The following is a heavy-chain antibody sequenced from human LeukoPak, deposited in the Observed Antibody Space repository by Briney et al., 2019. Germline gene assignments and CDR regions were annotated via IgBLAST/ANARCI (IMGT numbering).Heavy chain of an antibody. CDR3: AKGQPEIGLIGYY. Sequence: GGSLRLSCAASGFTFSKYAMSWVRQAPGKALEWVSGLWDNGGNPSYADTVKGRFTISRDNSKNTLYLQMNSLRPEDTAMYYCAKGQPEIGLIGYYWGCGTLVTVSS. D-gene: IGHD2/OR15-2a*01. V-gene: IGHV3-23*01. CDR2: LWDNGGNP. J-gene: IGHJ4*01. CDR1: GFTFSKYA.